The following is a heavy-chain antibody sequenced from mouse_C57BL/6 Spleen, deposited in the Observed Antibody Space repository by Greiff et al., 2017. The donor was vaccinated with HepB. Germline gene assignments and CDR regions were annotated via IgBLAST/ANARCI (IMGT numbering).Heavy chain of an antibody. CDR3: AGSYGNYDAMDY. V-gene: IGHV1-80*01. J-gene: IGHJ4*01. CDR1: GYAFSSYW. D-gene: IGHD2-1*01. Sequence: VQLQQSGAELVKPGASVKISCKASGYAFSSYWMNWVKQRPGKGLEWIGQIYPGDGDTNYNGKFKGKATLTADKSSSTAYMQLSSLTSEDSAVYFCAGSYGNYDAMDYWGQGTSVTVSS. CDR2: IYPGDGDT.